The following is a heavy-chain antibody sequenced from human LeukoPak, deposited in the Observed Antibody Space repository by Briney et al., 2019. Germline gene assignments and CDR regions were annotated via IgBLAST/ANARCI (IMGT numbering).Heavy chain of an antibody. D-gene: IGHD2-21*02. CDR1: GGSFSPYY. CDR2: INHSGST. Sequence: SETLSLTCAVYGGSFSPYYWSWIRQPPGRGLEWIGEINHSGSTNYNPSLKSRVTISVDTSKNQFSLRLSSVTAADTAVYYCARGGFYCGGDCYADYWGQGTLVTVSS. CDR3: ARGGFYCGGDCYADY. V-gene: IGHV4-34*01. J-gene: IGHJ4*02.